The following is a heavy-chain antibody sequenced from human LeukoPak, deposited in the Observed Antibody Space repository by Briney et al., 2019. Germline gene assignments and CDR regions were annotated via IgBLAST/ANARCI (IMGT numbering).Heavy chain of an antibody. V-gene: IGHV3-48*03. CDR3: ARHPDGSLSLDY. Sequence: GGSLRLSCAASGFTFSSYDMNWVRQAPGKGLEWVSYISVSGKTIYYADSVKGRFTISRDNAKKSLHLQMNSLRAEDTAVYYCARHPDGSLSLDYWGQGTLVTVSS. D-gene: IGHD1-26*01. J-gene: IGHJ4*02. CDR2: ISVSGKTI. CDR1: GFTFSSYD.